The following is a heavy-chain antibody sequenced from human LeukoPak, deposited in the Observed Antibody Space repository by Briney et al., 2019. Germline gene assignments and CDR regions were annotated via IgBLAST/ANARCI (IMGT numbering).Heavy chain of an antibody. V-gene: IGHV4-34*01. J-gene: IGHJ4*02. CDR2: INHSGST. CDR1: GGSFSGYY. Sequence: SETLSLTCAVYGGSFSGYYWSWIRQPPGKGLEWIGEINHSGSTNYNPSLKSRVTISVDTSKNQFSLKLSSVTAADTAVYYCARERANAPEWKSDNRHFDYWGQGTLVTVSS. CDR3: ARERANAPEWKSDNRHFDY. D-gene: IGHD3-3*01.